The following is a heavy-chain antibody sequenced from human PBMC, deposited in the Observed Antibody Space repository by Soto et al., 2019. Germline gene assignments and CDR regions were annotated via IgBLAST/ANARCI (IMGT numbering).Heavy chain of an antibody. CDR3: ARLDADIVVVVAATPDYYYYMDV. J-gene: IGHJ6*03. Sequence: SQPMSLTCTVSGGSISSSSYYRVRIRQPPGKGLEWIGSIYYSGSTYYNPSLKSRVTISVDTSKNQFSLKLSSVTAADTAVYYCARLDADIVVVVAATPDYYYYMDVWGEGTTVTGSS. D-gene: IGHD2-15*01. CDR1: GGSISSSSYY. CDR2: IYYSGST. V-gene: IGHV4-39*01.